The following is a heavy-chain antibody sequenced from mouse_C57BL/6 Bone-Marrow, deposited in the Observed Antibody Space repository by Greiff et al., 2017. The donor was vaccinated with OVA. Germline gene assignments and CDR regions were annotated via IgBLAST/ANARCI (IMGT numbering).Heavy chain of an antibody. CDR3: GREGSGFDY. V-gene: IGHV1-52*01. Sequence: VQLQQPGAELVRPGSSVKLSCKASGYTFTSYWMHWVKQRPIQGLEWIGNIDPSDSETHYNQKFKDKATLTVDNSSSTAYMQLSSQASEDSAGYGGGREGSGFDYWGQGTTLTVSS. D-gene: IGHD3-3*01. J-gene: IGHJ2*01. CDR1: GYTFTSYW. CDR2: IDPSDSET.